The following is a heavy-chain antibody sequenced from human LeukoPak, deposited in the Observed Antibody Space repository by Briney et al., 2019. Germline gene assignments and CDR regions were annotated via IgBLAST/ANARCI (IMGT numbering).Heavy chain of an antibody. CDR2: VFYDGSNQ. Sequence: GGSLRLSCAASGFTFSNYGLHWVRQVPGKGLEWVAFVFYDGSNQYYADSVKGRFTIFRDNSKYTLYLQMNSLRVEDTAVYYCAKGDYFGSGFDYWGQGTLVIVST. J-gene: IGHJ4*02. CDR1: GFTFSNYG. V-gene: IGHV3-30*02. D-gene: IGHD3-10*01. CDR3: AKGDYFGSGFDY.